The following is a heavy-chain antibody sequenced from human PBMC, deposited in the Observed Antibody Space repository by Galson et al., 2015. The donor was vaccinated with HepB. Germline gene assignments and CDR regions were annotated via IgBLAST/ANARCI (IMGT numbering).Heavy chain of an antibody. V-gene: IGHV3-11*01. J-gene: IGHJ4*02. CDR3: ARDPRQRPRVVVPAAPPDY. Sequence: SLRLSCAASGFTFSDYYMSWIRQAPGKGLEWVSYISSSGSTIYYADSVKGRFTISRDNAKNSLYLQMNSLRAEDTAVYYCARDPRQRPRVVVPAAPPDYWGQGTLVTVSS. D-gene: IGHD2-2*01. CDR2: ISSSGSTI. CDR1: GFTFSDYY.